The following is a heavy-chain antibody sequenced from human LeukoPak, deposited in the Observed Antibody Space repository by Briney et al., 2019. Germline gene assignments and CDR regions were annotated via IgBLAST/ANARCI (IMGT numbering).Heavy chain of an antibody. Sequence: SGGSLRLSCAASGFTFSSYEMNWVRQAPGKGLEWVSYISSSGSTIYYADSVKGRFTISRDNAKYSLYLQMNSLRAEDTAVYYCARGGLGSWTFDSWGQGTLVTVSS. CDR1: GFTFSSYE. CDR2: ISSSGSTI. J-gene: IGHJ4*02. D-gene: IGHD1-26*01. V-gene: IGHV3-48*03. CDR3: ARGGLGSWTFDS.